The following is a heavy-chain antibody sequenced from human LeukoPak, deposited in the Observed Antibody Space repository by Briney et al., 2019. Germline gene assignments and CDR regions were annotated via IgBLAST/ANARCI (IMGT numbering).Heavy chain of an antibody. D-gene: IGHD4-23*01. CDR2: IRYDGSSK. Sequence: PGGSLRLSCAASGFTFSSYGMHWVRQAPGKGLEWVAFIRYDGSSKYYADSVKGRFTISRDNSKNTLYLQMNSLRAEDTAVYYCAKRADYGGNGPGYYYYYMDVWGKGTTVTISS. CDR3: AKRADYGGNGPGYYYYYMDV. J-gene: IGHJ6*03. CDR1: GFTFSSYG. V-gene: IGHV3-30*02.